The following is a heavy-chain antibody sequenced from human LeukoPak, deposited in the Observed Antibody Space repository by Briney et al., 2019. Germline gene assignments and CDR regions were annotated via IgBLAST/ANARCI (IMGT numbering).Heavy chain of an antibody. D-gene: IGHD3-22*01. CDR3: ASGTSMGGYYPPSFDY. J-gene: IGHJ4*02. Sequence: GRSLRLSCAASGFTFSSYAMHWVRQAPGKGLGWVAVISYDGSNKYYADSVKGRFTISRDNSKNTLYLQMNSLRAEDTAVYYCASGTSMGGYYPPSFDYWGQGTLVTVSS. V-gene: IGHV3-30-3*01. CDR1: GFTFSSYA. CDR2: ISYDGSNK.